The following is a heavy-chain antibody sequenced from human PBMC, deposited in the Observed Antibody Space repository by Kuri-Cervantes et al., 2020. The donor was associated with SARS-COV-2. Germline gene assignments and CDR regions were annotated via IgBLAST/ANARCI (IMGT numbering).Heavy chain of an antibody. J-gene: IGHJ6*03. CDR2: MNPNSGNT. CDR3: ARVQTLPAAISGTLSRGQYYYYYYYMDV. CDR1: GYTFTSYD. V-gene: IGHV1-8*03. D-gene: IGHD2-2*01. Sequence: ASVKVSCKASGYTFTSYDINWVRQPTGQGLGWMGWMNPNSGNTGYAQKFQGRVTITRNTSISTAYMELSSLRSEDTAVYYCARVQTLPAAISGTLSRGQYYYYYYYMDVWGKGTTVTVSS.